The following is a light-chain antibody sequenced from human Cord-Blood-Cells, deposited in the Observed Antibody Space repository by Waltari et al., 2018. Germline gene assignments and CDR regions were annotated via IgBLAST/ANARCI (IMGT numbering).Light chain of an antibody. V-gene: IGKV3-15*01. CDR3: QQYNSWPFT. CDR1: QLVSSN. CDR2: GAS. J-gene: IGKJ3*01. Sequence: EIVLPRPRATLSSSPGEGATLSCRASQLVSSNLAWYQQKPGQAPRLLIYGASTRATGIPARFSGSGSGTEFTLTISSLQSEDVAVYYCQQYNSWPFTFGPGTKVDIK.